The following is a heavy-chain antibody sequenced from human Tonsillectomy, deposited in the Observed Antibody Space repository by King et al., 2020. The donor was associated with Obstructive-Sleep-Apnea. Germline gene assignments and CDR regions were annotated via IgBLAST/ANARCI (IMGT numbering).Heavy chain of an antibody. V-gene: IGHV5-51*01. CDR3: ARRDEYDTSGYYYNWFDP. Sequence: QLVQSGAEVKKPGESLKISCKGSGYSFTNYWIGWVRQMPGKGLEWMGIIYPGDSNNRYSPSFQGQVTISADKSISTAYLQWSSLKASDTAMYYCARRDEYDTSGYYYNWFDPWGQGTLVTVSS. J-gene: IGHJ5*02. D-gene: IGHD3-22*01. CDR1: GYSFTNYW. CDR2: IYPGDSNN.